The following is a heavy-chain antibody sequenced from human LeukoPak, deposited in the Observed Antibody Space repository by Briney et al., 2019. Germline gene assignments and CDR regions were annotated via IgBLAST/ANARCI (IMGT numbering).Heavy chain of an antibody. D-gene: IGHD3-10*01. CDR3: ANTYDSGSYMDY. CDR2: ISYDGSNK. V-gene: IGHV3-30*18. J-gene: IGHJ4*02. CDR1: GFTLSSYG. Sequence: GGSLTLSCAASGFTLSSYGMHCVRQAPDKGLEWVAVISYDGSNKYYADSVKGRFTISRDNSKNTLYLQMNSPRAEDTAVYYCANTYDSGSYMDYWGQGTLVTVSS.